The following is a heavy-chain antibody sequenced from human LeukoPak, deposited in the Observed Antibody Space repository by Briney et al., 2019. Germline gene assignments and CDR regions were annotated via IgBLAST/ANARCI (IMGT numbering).Heavy chain of an antibody. D-gene: IGHD6-19*01. Sequence: PGGSLRLSCAASGFTVSTNYMSWVRQAPGKGLEWVSVIYSGGSTYYAGSVKGRFTISRDNSKNTLYLQMNSLRAEDTAVYYCARDSSSGWYHGYWGQGTLVTVSS. J-gene: IGHJ4*02. CDR1: GFTVSTNY. CDR2: IYSGGST. CDR3: ARDSSSGWYHGY. V-gene: IGHV3-66*01.